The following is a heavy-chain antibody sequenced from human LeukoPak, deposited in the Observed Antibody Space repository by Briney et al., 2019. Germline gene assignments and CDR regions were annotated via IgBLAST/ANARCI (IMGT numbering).Heavy chain of an antibody. J-gene: IGHJ4*02. CDR2: IYPDDSDT. CDR3: ARQGPLGYCSSPSCFPSFDY. V-gene: IGHV5-51*01. CDR1: GYNFTNYW. Sequence: GESLKISCKGSGYNFTNYWIAWVRQMPGKGLEWMGIIYPDDSDTRYSPSFQGQVTISTDKSISTAYLQWSSLKASDTAIYYCARQGPLGYCSSPSCFPSFDYWGQGTLVTVSS. D-gene: IGHD2-2*01.